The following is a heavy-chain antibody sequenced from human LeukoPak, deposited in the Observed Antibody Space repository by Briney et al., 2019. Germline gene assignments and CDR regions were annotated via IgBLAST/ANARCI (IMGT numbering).Heavy chain of an antibody. D-gene: IGHD6-13*01. Sequence: PSQTLSLTCTVSGGSISSGDYYWSWIRQPPGKGLEWIGYIYYSGSTYYNPSLKSRVTISVDTSKNQFSLKLSSVTAADTAVYYCARDVGIAAAGPFDYWGQGTLVTVSS. CDR2: IYYSGST. V-gene: IGHV4-30-4*01. CDR1: GGSISSGDYY. J-gene: IGHJ4*02. CDR3: ARDVGIAAAGPFDY.